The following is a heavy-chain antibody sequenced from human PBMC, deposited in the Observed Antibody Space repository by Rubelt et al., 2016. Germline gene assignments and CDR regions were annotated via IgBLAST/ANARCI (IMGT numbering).Heavy chain of an antibody. D-gene: IGHD3-10*01. CDR2: ISGSGGST. Sequence: PGGSLRLSCAASGFTFSTYDMTWVRQAPGKGLEWVSAISGSGGSTYYADSVKGRFTISRDNSKNTLYLQMNSLRAEDTAVYYCAKDERITTIRGFVIRNAFDSWGQGTMVTVSS. CDR1: GFTFSTYD. CDR3: AKDERITTIRGFVIRNAFDS. V-gene: IGHV3-23*01. J-gene: IGHJ3*02.